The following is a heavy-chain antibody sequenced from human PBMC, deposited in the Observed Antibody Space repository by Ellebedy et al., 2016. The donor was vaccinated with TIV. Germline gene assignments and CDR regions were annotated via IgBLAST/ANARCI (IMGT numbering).Heavy chain of an antibody. V-gene: IGHV4-38-2*02. J-gene: IGHJ6*02. CDR2: IFYSGST. CDR1: GYSISSGYY. CDR3: ARTDLRYGMDV. Sequence: SETLSLXXNVSGYSISSGYYWGWIRQPPGKGLDWIGNIFYSGSTYYNPSLRSRVTLSLDTSKNQLSLRLSSVTAADTAVYYCARTDLRYGMDVWGQGTTVTVSS. D-gene: IGHD5/OR15-5a*01.